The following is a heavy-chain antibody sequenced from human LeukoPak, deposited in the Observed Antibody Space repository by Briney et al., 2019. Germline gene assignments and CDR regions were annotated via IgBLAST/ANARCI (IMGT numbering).Heavy chain of an antibody. V-gene: IGHV3-53*01. CDR1: GFTFDDYA. J-gene: IGHJ3*02. D-gene: IGHD3-22*01. Sequence: PGGSLRLSCTASGFTFDDYAMSWVRQAPGKGLEWVSVIYSGGSTYYADSVKGRFTISRDNSKNTLYLQMNSLRAEDTAVYYCATRDYYDSSGYFDAFDIWGQGTMVTVSS. CDR2: IYSGGST. CDR3: ATRDYYDSSGYFDAFDI.